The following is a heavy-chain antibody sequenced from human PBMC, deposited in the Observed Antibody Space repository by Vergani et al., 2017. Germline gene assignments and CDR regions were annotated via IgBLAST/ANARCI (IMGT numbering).Heavy chain of an antibody. CDR3: ARGLWDCTHIRCSPPSY. V-gene: IGHV3-21*01. J-gene: IGHJ4*02. Sequence: EVQLVESGGGLVQPGGSLRLSCAASGFTVSSNYMSWVRKAPGKGLEWVASISGSSSYVFYRDSVEGRFTITRDNAKKSVYLQMNSLRAEDTAMYFCARGLWDCTHIRCSPPSYWGQGTQVTVSS. D-gene: IGHD2-8*01. CDR2: ISGSSSYV. CDR1: GFTVSSNY.